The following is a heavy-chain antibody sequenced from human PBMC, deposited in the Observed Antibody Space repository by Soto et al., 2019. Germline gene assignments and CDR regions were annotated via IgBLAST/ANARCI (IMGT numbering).Heavy chain of an antibody. J-gene: IGHJ3*02. CDR2: ISSNGGTI. Sequence: QVQLVESGGGLVKPGGSLRLSCAASGFSFSDSYMSWIRQAPGKGLEWVSYISSNGGTIYYADSLEGRFTISRDNAQNSLYLQINSLRAEDTAVYGCARDQSNRYERGSFDIWGQGTTVTVSS. D-gene: IGHD6-13*01. CDR3: ARDQSNRYERGSFDI. V-gene: IGHV3-11*01. CDR1: GFSFSDSY.